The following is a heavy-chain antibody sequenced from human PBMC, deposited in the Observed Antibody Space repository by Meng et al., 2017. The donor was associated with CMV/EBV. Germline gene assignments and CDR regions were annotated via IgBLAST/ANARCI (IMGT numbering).Heavy chain of an antibody. CDR1: GFTFNIYA. D-gene: IGHD2-2*01. V-gene: IGHV3-30*01. Sequence: GESLKISCAASGFTFNIYAMHWVRQAPGKGLDWVTLISPDASHQYYADSVKGRFSISRDNSNNTLYLQMNSLRAEDTAVYYCAKDAHIVVVPAALYYWGQGTLVTVSS. J-gene: IGHJ4*02. CDR3: AKDAHIVVVPAALYY. CDR2: ISPDASHQ.